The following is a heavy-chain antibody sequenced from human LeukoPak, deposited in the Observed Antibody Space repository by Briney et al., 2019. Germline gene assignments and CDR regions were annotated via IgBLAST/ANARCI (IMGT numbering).Heavy chain of an antibody. J-gene: IGHJ4*02. Sequence: ASVKVSCKASGGTFSSYAISWVRQAPGQGLEWMGWISAYNGNTNYAQKLQGRVTMTTDTSTSTAYMELRSLRSDDTAVYYCARDHGVRQQRLMSYWGQGTLVTVSS. V-gene: IGHV1-18*01. CDR2: ISAYNGNT. D-gene: IGHD3-3*01. CDR3: ARDHGVRQQRLMSY. CDR1: GGTFSSYA.